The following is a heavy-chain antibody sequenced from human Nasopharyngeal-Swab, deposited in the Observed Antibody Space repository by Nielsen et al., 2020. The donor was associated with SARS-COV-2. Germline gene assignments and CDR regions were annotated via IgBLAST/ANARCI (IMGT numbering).Heavy chain of an antibody. J-gene: IGHJ4*02. CDR1: GCSISSSNW. V-gene: IGHV4-4*02. CDR2: IYHSGST. CDR3: AGYSSGWTFDY. Sequence: SETLSRTCAGSGCSISSSNWWSWVRQPPGKGLEWIGEIYHSGSTNYNPSLKSRVTISVDKSKNQFSLKLSSVTAADTAVYYCAGYSSGWTFDYWGQGTLVTVSS. D-gene: IGHD6-19*01.